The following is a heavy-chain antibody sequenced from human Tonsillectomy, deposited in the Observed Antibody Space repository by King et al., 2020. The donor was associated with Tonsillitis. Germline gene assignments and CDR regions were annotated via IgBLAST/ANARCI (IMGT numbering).Heavy chain of an antibody. Sequence: QLQESGSGLVKPSQTLSLTCAVSGGSISNGGYSWSWIRQPPGKGLEWIGYIYHSGSTYYNPSLKSRVTISVDRSKNQFSLKLSSVTAADTAVYYCARADLLAAHFDYWGQGTLVTVSS. CDR1: GGSISNGGYS. D-gene: IGHD6-13*01. CDR2: IYHSGST. CDR3: ARADLLAAHFDY. J-gene: IGHJ4*02. V-gene: IGHV4-30-2*01.